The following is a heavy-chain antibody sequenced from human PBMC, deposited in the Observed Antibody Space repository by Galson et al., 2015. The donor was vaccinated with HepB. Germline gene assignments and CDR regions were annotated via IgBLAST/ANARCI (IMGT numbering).Heavy chain of an antibody. CDR2: IYSGGST. Sequence: SLRLSCAASGFTVSSNYMSWVRQAPGKGLEWVSVIYSGGSTYYADSVKGRFTISRHNSKNTLYLQMNSLRAEDTAVYYCARVGYYYDSSGYYYVRYFDYWGQGTLVTVSS. CDR1: GFTVSSNY. J-gene: IGHJ4*02. V-gene: IGHV3-53*04. D-gene: IGHD3-22*01. CDR3: ARVGYYYDSSGYYYVRYFDY.